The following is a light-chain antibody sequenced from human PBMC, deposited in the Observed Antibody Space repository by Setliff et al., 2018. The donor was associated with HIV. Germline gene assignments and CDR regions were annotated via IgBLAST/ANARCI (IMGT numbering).Light chain of an antibody. Sequence: QSVLTQPPSVSATHGQTVTMSCSGSSSNIGKNYVYWYQQLPGMAPKLLIYRNNQRPSDVPDRFSGSKSGNTASLTISGLQTEDEADYYCCSYTSSLTYVFGTGTKVTVL. J-gene: IGLJ1*01. CDR1: SSNIGKNY. CDR2: RNN. V-gene: IGLV1-47*01. CDR3: CSYTSSLTYV.